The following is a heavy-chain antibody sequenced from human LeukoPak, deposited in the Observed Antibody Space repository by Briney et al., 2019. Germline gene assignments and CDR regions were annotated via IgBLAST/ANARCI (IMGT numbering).Heavy chain of an antibody. V-gene: IGHV4-59*01. CDR1: GGSISGYY. Sequence: PPETLSLTCTVSGGSISGYYWSWIRQPPGKGPEWLGYIRYSGSTNYNPSLKSRVTISVDMSKNQFSLKLSSVTAADTAVYYCARELGGYYFDYWGQGTLVTVSS. CDR3: ARELGGYYFDY. D-gene: IGHD4-23*01. J-gene: IGHJ4*02. CDR2: IRYSGST.